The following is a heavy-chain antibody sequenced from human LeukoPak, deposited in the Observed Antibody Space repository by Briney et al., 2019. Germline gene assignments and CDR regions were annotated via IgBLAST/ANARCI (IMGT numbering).Heavy chain of an antibody. CDR2: ISSSSSYI. D-gene: IGHD3-22*01. Sequence: AGGSLRLSCAASGFTFSSYSMNWVRQAPGKGLEWVSSISSSSSYIYYADSVKGRFTISRDNAKNSLYLQMNSLRAEDTAVYYCARRVRYYYYMDVWGKGTTVTISS. CDR1: GFTFSSYS. J-gene: IGHJ6*03. V-gene: IGHV3-21*01. CDR3: ARRVRYYYYMDV.